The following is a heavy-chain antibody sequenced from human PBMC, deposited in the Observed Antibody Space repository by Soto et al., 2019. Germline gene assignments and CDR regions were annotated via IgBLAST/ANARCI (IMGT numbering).Heavy chain of an antibody. D-gene: IGHD4-17*01. CDR1: GFTFSSYG. CDR2: IWYDGSRK. Sequence: QVQLVESGGGVVQPGTSLRLSCAASGFTFSSYGMHWVRQAPGKGLEWVAVIWYDGSRKEYADSVRGRFTISRDNPKNTLYLQMNSLRVEDTAVYYCVRELVTSYGDISGFWGQGTLVNVSS. V-gene: IGHV3-33*01. J-gene: IGHJ4*02. CDR3: VRELVTSYGDISGF.